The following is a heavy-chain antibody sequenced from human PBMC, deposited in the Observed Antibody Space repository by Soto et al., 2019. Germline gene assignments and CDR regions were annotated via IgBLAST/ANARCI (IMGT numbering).Heavy chain of an antibody. V-gene: IGHV1-3*01. CDR1: GYTFTAYS. CDR3: ARDHQSIRPYYSAY. J-gene: IGHJ4*02. D-gene: IGHD3-3*02. CDR2: INAGDGST. Sequence: ASVKVSCKASGYTFTAYSMHWVRQAPGQSLEWMGWINAGDGSTKYSPKFQARATITRDTSASTVYLELTSLTSEDRAVYFCARDHQSIRPYYSAYWGPGTQVTVSS.